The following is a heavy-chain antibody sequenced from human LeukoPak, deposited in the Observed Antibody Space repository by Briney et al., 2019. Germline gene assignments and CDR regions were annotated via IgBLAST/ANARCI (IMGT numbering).Heavy chain of an antibody. J-gene: IGHJ4*02. CDR3: ARDRRVGSYYDFSIDY. CDR1: GFTFSSYA. V-gene: IGHV3-30-3*01. Sequence: GGSLRLSCAASGFTFSSYAMHWVRQAPGKGLEWVAVISYDGSNKYYADSVKGRFTISRDNSKNTLYLQMNSLRAEDTAVYYCARDRRVGSYYDFSIDYWGQGTLVTVSS. CDR2: ISYDGSNK. D-gene: IGHD3-3*01.